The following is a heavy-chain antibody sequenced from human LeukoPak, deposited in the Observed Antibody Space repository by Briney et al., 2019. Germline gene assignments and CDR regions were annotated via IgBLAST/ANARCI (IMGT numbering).Heavy chain of an antibody. CDR2: IDWDDDK. J-gene: IGHJ4*02. D-gene: IGHD2-15*01. V-gene: IGHV2-70*11. CDR3: ARSPSGLDCSGGSCYSIFGY. CDR1: GFSLSTRGMC. Sequence: SGPALVKPTQPLTLTCTFSGFSLSTRGMCVNWIRQPPGKALEWLARIDWDDDKYYRTSLKTRLTVSKDTSKNQVVLSMTNMDPVDTATYYCARSPSGLDCSGGSCYSIFGYWGQGSRVTVSS.